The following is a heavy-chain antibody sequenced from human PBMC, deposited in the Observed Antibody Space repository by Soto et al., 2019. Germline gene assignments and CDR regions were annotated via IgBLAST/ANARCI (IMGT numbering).Heavy chain of an antibody. J-gene: IGHJ4*02. D-gene: IGHD2-2*01. Sequence: GASVKVSCKASGYTFTSYGISWVRQAPGQGLEWMGWISAYNGNTNYAQKLQGRVTMTTDTSTSTAYMELRSLRSDDTAVYYCAIFLGSTSSDAFDYWGQGTLVTVSS. CDR3: AIFLGSTSSDAFDY. V-gene: IGHV1-18*01. CDR1: GYTFTSYG. CDR2: ISAYNGNT.